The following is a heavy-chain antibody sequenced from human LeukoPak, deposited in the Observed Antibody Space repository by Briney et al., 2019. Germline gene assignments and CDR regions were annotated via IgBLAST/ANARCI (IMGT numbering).Heavy chain of an antibody. CDR1: GGSISSYY. CDR3: AREYSSGWSKGFDY. D-gene: IGHD6-19*01. Sequence: PSETLSLTCTVSGGSISSYYWSWIRQPAGKGLEWIGRIYTSGSTNYNPSLKSRVTMSVDTSKNQFSLKLSSVTAADTAVYYCAREYSSGWSKGFDYWGQGTLVTVSS. J-gene: IGHJ4*02. V-gene: IGHV4-4*07. CDR2: IYTSGST.